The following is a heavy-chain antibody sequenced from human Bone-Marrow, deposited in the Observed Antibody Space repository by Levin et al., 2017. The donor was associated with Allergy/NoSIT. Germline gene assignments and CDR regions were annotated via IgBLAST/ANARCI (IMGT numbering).Heavy chain of an antibody. D-gene: IGHD2-2*03. J-gene: IGHJ4*02. Sequence: GESLKISCAASGFTFSNFGMHWVRQAPGKGLEWVAVIWRDGDNEFYADSVKGRFSISRDNSRNTLYLQMNSLRAEDTAIYYCASGYCSSTSCYTWLVYWGQGTLVTVSS. CDR2: IWRDGDNE. CDR1: GFTFSNFG. CDR3: ASGYCSSTSCYTWLVY. V-gene: IGHV3-33*01.